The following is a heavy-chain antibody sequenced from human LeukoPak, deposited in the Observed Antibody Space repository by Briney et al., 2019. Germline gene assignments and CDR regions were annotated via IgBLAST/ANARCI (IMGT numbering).Heavy chain of an antibody. Sequence: GGSLRLSCAASGFTFSSYAMHWVRQAPGKGLEWVAVISYDGSNKYYADSVKGRFTISRDNSKNTLYLQMNSLRAEDTAVYYCARDLVGYSGFIYAFDIWGQGTMVTVSS. CDR3: ARDLVGYSGFIYAFDI. J-gene: IGHJ3*02. D-gene: IGHD5-12*01. CDR1: GFTFSSYA. V-gene: IGHV3-30*01. CDR2: ISYDGSNK.